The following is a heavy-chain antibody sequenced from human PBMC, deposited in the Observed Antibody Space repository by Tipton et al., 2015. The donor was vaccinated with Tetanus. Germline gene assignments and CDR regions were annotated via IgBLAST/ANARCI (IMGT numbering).Heavy chain of an antibody. J-gene: IGHJ4*02. D-gene: IGHD6-19*01. Sequence: TLSLTCTVSGGAVRSDNSYWSWIRQPPGKGLQWIAYVDDSGRTNSDYFLKSRVTTSLDTSKNQFSLKLTSVTAADTAVYYCARSECSEGKCFLGVFNSWGQGTLVTVSS. CDR1: GGAVRSDNSY. CDR2: VDDSGRT. V-gene: IGHV4-61*01. CDR3: ARSECSEGKCFLGVFNS.